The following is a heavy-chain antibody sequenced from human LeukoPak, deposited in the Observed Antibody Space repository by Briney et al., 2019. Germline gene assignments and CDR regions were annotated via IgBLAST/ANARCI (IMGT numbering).Heavy chain of an antibody. D-gene: IGHD3-10*01. CDR2: VKPDGVEK. J-gene: IGHJ4*02. CDR3: ARDMVRGVINYYFDY. V-gene: IGHV3-7*01. CDR1: GFTFSSYG. Sequence: GGSLRLSCAASGFTFSSYGMHWVRQAPGKGLECVASVKPDGVEKYYMDSVKGRFTISRDNAKNSLYLQMNSLRAEDTAVYYCARDMVRGVINYYFDYWGQGTLVTVSS.